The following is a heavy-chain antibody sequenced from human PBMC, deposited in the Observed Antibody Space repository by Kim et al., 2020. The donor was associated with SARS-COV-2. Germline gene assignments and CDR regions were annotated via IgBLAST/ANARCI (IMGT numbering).Heavy chain of an antibody. CDR3: AREYRDMTVFGVVI. D-gene: IGHD3-16*01. J-gene: IGHJ3*02. V-gene: IGHV4-31*01. CDR1: GGSISSDYYY. CDR2: NNDSVNS. Sequence: SETLSLTCTVSGGSISSDYYYWSRIPQHPGKGLLGIVYNNDSVNSYYNPSSKVPITIAIDTTQNQFSLKLSSVTAADTAACYCAREYRDMTVFGVVIWG.